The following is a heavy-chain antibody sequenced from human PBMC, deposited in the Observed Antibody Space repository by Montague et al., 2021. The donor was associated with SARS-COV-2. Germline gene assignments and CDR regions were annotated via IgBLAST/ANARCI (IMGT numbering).Heavy chain of an antibody. J-gene: IGHJ6*03. Sequence: SETLSLTCAVYGGSFSGHYWSWIRQPPGKGLEWIGEINNSGSTNYNPSLKSRVTISVDTSKNQFSLKLHSVTAADTAVYYCARGRSEVSMIVVVLTGASYYMDVWGKGTTVTVSS. V-gene: IGHV4-34*01. D-gene: IGHD3-22*01. CDR2: INNSGST. CDR1: GGSFSGHY. CDR3: ARGRSEVSMIVVVLTGASYYMDV.